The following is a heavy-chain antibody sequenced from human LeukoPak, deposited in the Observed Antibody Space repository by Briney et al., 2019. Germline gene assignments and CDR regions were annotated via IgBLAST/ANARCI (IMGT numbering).Heavy chain of an antibody. CDR1: GYSFTSYW. CDR3: ARLRPPPYYDSSGRFDP. D-gene: IGHD3-22*01. CDR2: IYPGGSDT. Sequence: GESLKISCKGSGYSFTSYWIGWVRQMPGKGLEWMGIIYPGGSDTRYSPSFQGQVTISADKSISTAYLQWSSLKASDTAMYYCARLRPPPYYDSSGRFDPWGQGTLVTVSS. J-gene: IGHJ5*02. V-gene: IGHV5-51*01.